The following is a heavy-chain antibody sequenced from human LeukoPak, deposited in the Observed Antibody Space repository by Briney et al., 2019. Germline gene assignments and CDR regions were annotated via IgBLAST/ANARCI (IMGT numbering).Heavy chain of an antibody. CDR1: GFSFNNYA. CDR2: ISGSGAIT. CDR3: VKDRVDGSGSQFDH. D-gene: IGHD3-10*01. V-gene: IGHV3-23*01. Sequence: GGSLRLSCVDSGFSFNNYAMTWVRQAPGKGLEWVSVISGSGAITYYADSVKGRFTISRDNSKNTLYLQMNRLRAEDTAMYYCVKDRVDGSGSQFDHWGQGTLVTVSS. J-gene: IGHJ4*02.